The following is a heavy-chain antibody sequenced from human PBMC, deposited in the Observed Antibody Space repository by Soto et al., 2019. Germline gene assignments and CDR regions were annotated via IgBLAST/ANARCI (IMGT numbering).Heavy chain of an antibody. D-gene: IGHD7-27*01. V-gene: IGHV3-23*01. J-gene: IGHJ4*02. Sequence: PGGSLRLSCAASGFTFSSYWMHWVRHAPGKGLEWVSDIIDSGGSTSYADSVKGRFTISRDNSKSTLYLQMNSLKIEDAAVYYCITGLGYWGLGTLVTVSS. CDR1: GFTFSSYW. CDR3: ITGLGY. CDR2: IIDSGGST.